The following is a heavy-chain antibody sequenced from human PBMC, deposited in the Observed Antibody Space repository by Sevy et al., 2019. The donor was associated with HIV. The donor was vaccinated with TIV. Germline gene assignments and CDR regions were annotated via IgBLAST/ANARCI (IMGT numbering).Heavy chain of an antibody. Sequence: GGSLRLSCAASGFIFGNHAMSWVRQTPGKGLEWVSGITSTGSTTYYMHSVKGRFTISRDNSKNTLYLQMNSLRAEDTAVYYCAKDLGWPLWGQGTLVTVSS. V-gene: IGHV3-23*01. D-gene: IGHD2-15*01. CDR1: GFIFGNHA. J-gene: IGHJ4*02. CDR3: AKDLGWPL. CDR2: ITSTGSTT.